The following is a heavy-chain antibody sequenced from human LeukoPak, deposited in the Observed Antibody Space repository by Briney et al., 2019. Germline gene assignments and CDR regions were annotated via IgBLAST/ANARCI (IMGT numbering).Heavy chain of an antibody. CDR1: GGTFSSYA. Sequence: SVKVSCKASGGTFSSYAISWVRQAPGQGLEWMGGIIPIFGTANYAQKFQGRVTITADESTSTAYTELSSLRSEDTATYYCARRGKTYSSSFEDYWGQGTLVTVSS. CDR3: ARRGKTYSSSFEDY. D-gene: IGHD6-6*01. CDR2: IIPIFGTA. V-gene: IGHV1-69*01. J-gene: IGHJ4*02.